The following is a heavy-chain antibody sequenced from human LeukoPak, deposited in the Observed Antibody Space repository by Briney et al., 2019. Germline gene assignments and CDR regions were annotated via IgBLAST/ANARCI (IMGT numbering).Heavy chain of an antibody. CDR3: ARANSGERYYHYGMDV. Sequence: GESLKISCKGSGYSFTNYWIGWVRQMPGKGLEWMGIIYPGDSDTRYSPSFQGQVTISADKSISTAYLQWSSLKASDTAMYYCARANSGERYYHYGMDVWGQGTTVTVSS. V-gene: IGHV5-51*01. CDR2: IYPGDSDT. J-gene: IGHJ6*02. CDR1: GYSFTNYW. D-gene: IGHD5-12*01.